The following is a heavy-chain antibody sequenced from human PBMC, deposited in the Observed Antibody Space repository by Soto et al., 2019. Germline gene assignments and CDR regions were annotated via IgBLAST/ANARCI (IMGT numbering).Heavy chain of an antibody. Sequence: QVQLQQWGAGLLKPSETLSLTCAVYGGSFSGYYWSWIRQPPGKGLGWIGEINHSGSTNYNPSLKSRVTISVDTSKNQFSLKLSSVTAADTAVYYCASAYYGSGSYYTGGMDVWGQGTTVTVSS. J-gene: IGHJ6*02. V-gene: IGHV4-34*01. D-gene: IGHD3-10*01. CDR1: GGSFSGYY. CDR2: INHSGST. CDR3: ASAYYGSGSYYTGGMDV.